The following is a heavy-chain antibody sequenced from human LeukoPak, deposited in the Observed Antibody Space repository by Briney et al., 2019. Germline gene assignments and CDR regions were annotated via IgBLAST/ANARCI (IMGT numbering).Heavy chain of an antibody. CDR1: GFTFSDFG. CDR3: VKGGSSSHNWFDP. J-gene: IGHJ5*02. D-gene: IGHD6-13*01. V-gene: IGHV3-30*02. CDR2: IRNDGSND. Sequence: PGGSLRLSCAASGFTFSDFGMHWVRQAPGKGLEWVAFIRNDGSNDYYPDSEKGRFTISRDNSRTTLYLQMHSLRIEDTAVYYCVKGGSSSHNWFDPWGQGILVTVSS.